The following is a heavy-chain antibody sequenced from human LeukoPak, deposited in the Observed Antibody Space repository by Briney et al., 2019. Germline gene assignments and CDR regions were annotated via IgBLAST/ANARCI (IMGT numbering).Heavy chain of an antibody. D-gene: IGHD2-8*01. Sequence: GGSLRLSCAAAVHKLDYYRMSWVREAPGKGLEWVSGICWSGGHTRYADSVKGRFTISRDNAKISVFLQVNSLSADDTSFYYCAREGIYCVNGVCYLDYWGQGTLVTVSS. CDR1: VHKLDYYR. CDR2: ICWSGGHT. V-gene: IGHV3-20*04. J-gene: IGHJ4*02. CDR3: AREGIYCVNGVCYLDY.